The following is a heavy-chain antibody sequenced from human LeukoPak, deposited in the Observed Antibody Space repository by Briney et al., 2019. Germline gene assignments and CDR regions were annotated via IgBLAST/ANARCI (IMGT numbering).Heavy chain of an antibody. J-gene: IGHJ4*02. V-gene: IGHV3-23*01. Sequence: PGGSLRLSCAASGFTFSSYAMSWVRQAPGKGLEWVSAISGSGGSTCYADSVKGRFTISRDNSKNTLYLQMNSLRAEDTAVYYCAKDRNSGWYVGYYFDYWGQGTLVTVSS. CDR1: GFTFSSYA. CDR2: ISGSGGST. D-gene: IGHD6-19*01. CDR3: AKDRNSGWYVGYYFDY.